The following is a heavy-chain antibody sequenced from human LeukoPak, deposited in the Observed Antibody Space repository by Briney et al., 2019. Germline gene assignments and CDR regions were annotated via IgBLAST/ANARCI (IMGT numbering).Heavy chain of an antibody. CDR2: ISSSGSTI. Sequence: GGSLRLSCAASGFTFSDYYMSWIRQAPGKGLEWVSYISSSGSTIYYADSVKGRFTISRDNAKNSLYLQMNSLRAEDTALYYCAKDIKTHYYDSSGYYSHWGQGTLVTVSS. CDR1: GFTFSDYY. CDR3: AKDIKTHYYDSSGYYSH. J-gene: IGHJ1*01. D-gene: IGHD3-22*01. V-gene: IGHV3-11*01.